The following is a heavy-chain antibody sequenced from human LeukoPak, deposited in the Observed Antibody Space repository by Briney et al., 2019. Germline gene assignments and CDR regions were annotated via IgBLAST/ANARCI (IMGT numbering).Heavy chain of an antibody. J-gene: IGHJ6*02. Sequence: ASVKVSCKVSGYTLTELSMHWVRQTPGKGLEWMGGFDPEDGETIYAQKFQGRVTMTEDTSTDTAYMELSSLRSEDTAVYYCATASNWSSHYYYYGMDVWGQGTTVTVSS. CDR3: ATASNWSSHYYYYGMDV. V-gene: IGHV1-24*01. D-gene: IGHD1-1*01. CDR1: GYTLTELS. CDR2: FDPEDGET.